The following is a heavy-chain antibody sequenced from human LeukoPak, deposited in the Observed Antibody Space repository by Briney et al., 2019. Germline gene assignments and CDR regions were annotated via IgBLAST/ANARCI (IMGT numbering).Heavy chain of an antibody. CDR3: ARDDYSGTYSFDY. CDR2: ISSGSGYI. D-gene: IGHD1-26*01. J-gene: IGHJ4*02. CDR1: GFTFSAYS. V-gene: IGHV3-21*01. Sequence: GGSLRLSCAASGFTFSAYSMNWVRQAPGKGLEWFSSISSGSGYIYYAQSVKGRFTISRDNAKNSMYLQMNSLRAEDAAVYFCARDDYSGTYSFDYWGQGTLVTVSS.